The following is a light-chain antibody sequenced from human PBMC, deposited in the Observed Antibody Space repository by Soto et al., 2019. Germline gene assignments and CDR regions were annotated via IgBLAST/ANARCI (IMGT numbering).Light chain of an antibody. CDR3: VAWDDSLSGLV. Sequence: QSVLTQPPSASGTPGQRVTISCSGGSANIGNNFVCWYQHLPGTAPKLLIYSNDQRPSGVHDRFSGSKSGSSASLAISGLRSEDEADYYCVAWDDSLSGLVFGTGTKVTVL. J-gene: IGLJ1*01. CDR2: SND. V-gene: IGLV1-47*02. CDR1: SANIGNNF.